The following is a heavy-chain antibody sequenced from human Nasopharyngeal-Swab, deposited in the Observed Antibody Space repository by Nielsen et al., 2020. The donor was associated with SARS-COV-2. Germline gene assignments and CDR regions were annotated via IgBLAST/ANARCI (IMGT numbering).Heavy chain of an antibody. Sequence: GGSLRPSCLASGFTFNNNAMTWVRQAPGKGLEWVSTVSGSGKITYYADSVKGRFTISRDNSKNTLFLQMSSLRDEDTAVYYCAKGGSLSGSWDWGQGTLVTVSS. V-gene: IGHV3-23*01. CDR2: VSGSGKIT. D-gene: IGHD1-26*01. CDR1: GFTFNNNA. CDR3: AKGGSLSGSWD. J-gene: IGHJ4*02.